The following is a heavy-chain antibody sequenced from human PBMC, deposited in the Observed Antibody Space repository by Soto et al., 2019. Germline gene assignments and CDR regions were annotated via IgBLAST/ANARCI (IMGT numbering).Heavy chain of an antibody. V-gene: IGHV1-69*13. CDR2: VIPIFGTA. D-gene: IGHD3-9*01. J-gene: IGHJ6*02. CDR1: GGTFSSYA. Sequence: SVKVSCKASGGTFSSYAISWVRQAPGQGLEWMGGVIPIFGTANYAQKFQGRVTITADESTSTAYMELSSLRSGDTAVYYCARGGSDILTGYGMDVWGRGTTVTVSS. CDR3: ARGGSDILTGYGMDV.